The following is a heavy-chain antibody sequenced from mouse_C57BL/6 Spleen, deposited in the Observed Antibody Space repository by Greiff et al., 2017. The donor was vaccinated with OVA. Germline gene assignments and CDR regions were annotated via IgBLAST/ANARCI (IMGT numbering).Heavy chain of an antibody. J-gene: IGHJ1*03. CDR3: TTYGSSWYFDV. D-gene: IGHD1-1*01. Sequence: EVQLQQSGAELVRPGASVSLSCTASGFNIKDDYMHWVKQRPEQGLEWIGWIDPENGDTEYASKFQGKATITADTSSNTAYLQLSSLTSEDTAVYYCTTYGSSWYFDVWGTGTTVTVSS. CDR1: GFNIKDDY. V-gene: IGHV14-4*01. CDR2: IDPENGDT.